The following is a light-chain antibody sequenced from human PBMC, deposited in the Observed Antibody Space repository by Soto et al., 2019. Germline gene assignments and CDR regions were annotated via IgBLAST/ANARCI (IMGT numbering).Light chain of an antibody. V-gene: IGKV4-1*01. CDR1: QSVLYSSNNKNY. CDR3: QQYYSTLFT. Sequence: DIVMTQSPDSLAVSLGERATINCKSSQSVLYSSNNKNYLAWYQQKPGQPPKLLIYWASTRESGVPDRLSGSGSGTDFTLTISSLQAEDVAVYDCQQYYSTLFTFGPGTKVDIK. J-gene: IGKJ3*01. CDR2: WAS.